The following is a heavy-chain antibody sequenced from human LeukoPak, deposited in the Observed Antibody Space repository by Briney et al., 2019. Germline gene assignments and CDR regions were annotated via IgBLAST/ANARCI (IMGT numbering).Heavy chain of an antibody. D-gene: IGHD2-8*01. J-gene: IGHJ4*02. CDR1: GFTFSSYA. V-gene: IGHV3-23*01. CDR3: AKALEMDYFDY. Sequence: PGGSLRLSCAASGFTFSSYAMNWVRQAPGKGLEWVSGTGSTGVSTFYADSVKGRFTVSRDNSKNTLSLQMNSLRAEDTAVYYCAKALEMDYFDYWGQGTLVTVSS. CDR2: TGSTGVST.